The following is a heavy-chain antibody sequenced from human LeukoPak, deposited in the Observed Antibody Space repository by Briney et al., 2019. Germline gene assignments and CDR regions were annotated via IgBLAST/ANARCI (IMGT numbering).Heavy chain of an antibody. V-gene: IGHV4-30-2*01. Sequence: PSETLSLTCAVSGGSISSGGYSWSWIRQPPGKGLEWIGYIYHSGSTYYNPSLKSRVTISVDRSKNQFSLKLSSVAAAATAVYYCARVEWFGELSCFDYWGQGTLVTVSS. CDR1: GGSISSGGYS. D-gene: IGHD3-10*01. J-gene: IGHJ4*02. CDR2: IYHSGST. CDR3: ARVEWFGELSCFDY.